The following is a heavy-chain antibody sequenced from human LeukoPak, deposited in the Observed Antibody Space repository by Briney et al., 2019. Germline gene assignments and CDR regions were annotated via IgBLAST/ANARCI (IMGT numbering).Heavy chain of an antibody. Sequence: GGSLRLSCAASGFTFSSYSMNWVRQAPGKGLEWVSSISSSSSYIYYADSVKGRFTISRDNAKNSLYLQMNSLRAEDTAVYYCARALRAVRYFDWLLPDSRDAFDIWGQGTMVTVSS. V-gene: IGHV3-21*01. CDR1: GFTFSSYS. J-gene: IGHJ3*02. D-gene: IGHD3-9*01. CDR2: ISSSSSYI. CDR3: ARALRAVRYFDWLLPDSRDAFDI.